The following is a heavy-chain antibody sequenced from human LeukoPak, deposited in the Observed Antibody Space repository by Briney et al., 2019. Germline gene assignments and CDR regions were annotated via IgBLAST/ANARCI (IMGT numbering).Heavy chain of an antibody. J-gene: IGHJ5*02. CDR2: MNPNSGDT. Sequence: ASVKVSCKASGYTFTSYDINWVRQATGQGLEWMGWMNPNSGDTGYAQKFEGRVTMTRDTSISTAYMELSSLTSEDTAVYYCARGSSSWNWFDPWGQGTLVSVSS. CDR3: ARGSSSWNWFDP. V-gene: IGHV1-8*01. D-gene: IGHD6-13*01. CDR1: GYTFTSYD.